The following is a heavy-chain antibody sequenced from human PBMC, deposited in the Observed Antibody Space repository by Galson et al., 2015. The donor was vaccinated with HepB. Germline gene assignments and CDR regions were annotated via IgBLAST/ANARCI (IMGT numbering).Heavy chain of an antibody. CDR2: IENDGSET. V-gene: IGHV3-74*01. D-gene: IGHD3-3*01. CDR1: GFTLRSHW. CDR3: STIFDSPSDSPSDS. Sequence: SLRLSCAASGFTLRSHWMHWVRQAPGKGLMCVSLIENDGSETSYADSVKGRFTISRDNGKNTLYLQMNSLRAEDTAVYYCSTIFDSPSDSPSDSWGQGTLVTVAS. J-gene: IGHJ4*02.